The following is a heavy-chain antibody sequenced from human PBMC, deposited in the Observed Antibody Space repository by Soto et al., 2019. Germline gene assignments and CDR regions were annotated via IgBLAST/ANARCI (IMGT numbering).Heavy chain of an antibody. J-gene: IGHJ6*02. D-gene: IGHD6-13*01. V-gene: IGHV5-51*01. Sequence: RGESLKISCKGSGYSFTSYWIGWVRQMPGKGLEWMGIIYPGDSDTRYSPSFQGQVTISADKSISTAYLQWSSLKASDTAMYYCARTSAAGKYYDGMDVWGQGTTVTVSS. CDR1: GYSFTSYW. CDR2: IYPGDSDT. CDR3: ARTSAAGKYYDGMDV.